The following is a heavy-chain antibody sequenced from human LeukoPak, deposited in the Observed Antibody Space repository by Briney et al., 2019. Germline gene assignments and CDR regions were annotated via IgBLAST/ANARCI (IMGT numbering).Heavy chain of an antibody. D-gene: IGHD2-15*01. V-gene: IGHV4-59*08. J-gene: IGHJ4*02. CDR2: ISYSGST. CDR1: GASISSYY. CDR3: ARHYCSGGTCYSFDY. Sequence: SETLSLTCTVSGASISSYYWSWIRQPPGKGLGWIAYISYSGSTNYNPSLKSRVTISVDTSKNQFSLKMNSVTAADTALYYCARHYCSGGTCYSFDYWGQGTLVTVSS.